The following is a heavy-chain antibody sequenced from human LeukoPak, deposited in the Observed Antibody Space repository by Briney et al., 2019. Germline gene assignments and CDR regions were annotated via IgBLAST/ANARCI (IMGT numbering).Heavy chain of an antibody. CDR3: ARSKIVGATTGGFDY. CDR2: ISSSSSYI. J-gene: IGHJ4*02. V-gene: IGHV3-21*01. CDR1: GFTFSSYS. D-gene: IGHD1-26*01. Sequence: GGSLRLSCAASGFTFSSYSMNWVRQAPGKGLQWASSISSSSSYIYYADSVKGRFTISRDNAKNSLYLQMKSLRVEDTAVYYCARSKIVGATTGGFDYWGQGTLVTVSS.